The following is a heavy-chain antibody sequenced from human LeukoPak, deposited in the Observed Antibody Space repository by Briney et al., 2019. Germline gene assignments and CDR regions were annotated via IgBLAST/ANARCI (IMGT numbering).Heavy chain of an antibody. Sequence: GGSLRLSCAASGFTFSSYAMHWVRQAPGKGLEWVAVISYDGSNKYYADSVKGRFTISRDNSKNTLYLQMNSLRAEDTAVYYCASLWCSGGSCYGSDYYYYGMDVWGQGTTVTVSS. D-gene: IGHD2-15*01. CDR1: GFTFSSYA. J-gene: IGHJ6*02. V-gene: IGHV3-30-3*01. CDR3: ASLWCSGGSCYGSDYYYYGMDV. CDR2: ISYDGSNK.